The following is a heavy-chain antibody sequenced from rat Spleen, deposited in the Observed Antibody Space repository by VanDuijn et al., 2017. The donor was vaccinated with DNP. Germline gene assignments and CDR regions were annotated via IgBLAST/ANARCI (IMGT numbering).Heavy chain of an antibody. Sequence: EVQLVESGGDLVQPGGSLKISCAASGLTFSDYNMAWVRQAPKKGLEWVASITPNGGSTYYRDSVKGRFTISRDNAKNTLYLQMNSLRSEDTATYYCARGDYGYNRYAMDAWGQGTSVTVSS. D-gene: IGHD1-9*01. V-gene: IGHV5-7*01. J-gene: IGHJ4*01. CDR3: ARGDYGYNRYAMDA. CDR2: ITPNGGST. CDR1: GLTFSDYN.